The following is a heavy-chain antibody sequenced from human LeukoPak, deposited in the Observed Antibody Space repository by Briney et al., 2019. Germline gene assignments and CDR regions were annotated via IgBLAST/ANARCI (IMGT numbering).Heavy chain of an antibody. CDR3: ASTSAAGLPNAFDI. J-gene: IGHJ3*02. CDR2: ISAYNGNT. D-gene: IGHD5-12*01. CDR1: GYTFTSYG. V-gene: IGHV1-18*01. Sequence: AAVTVSCKASGYTFTSYGISWVRQAPGQGLEWMGWISAYNGNTNYTQKLQGRVTMTTDTSTSTAYVELRSLRSDDTAVYYCASTSAAGLPNAFDIWGQGTMVTVSS.